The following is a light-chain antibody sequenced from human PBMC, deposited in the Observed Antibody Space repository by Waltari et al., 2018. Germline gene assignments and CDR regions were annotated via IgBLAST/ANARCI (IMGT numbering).Light chain of an antibody. CDR2: GNN. Sequence: QSVLTQPPSMSGAPGQRVTISCTGSSSNIGAGHDVHWYQVFPGTAPKLLIYGNNNRPSGVPDRFSGSKSAPSASLAIGGLQAEDEADYYCQSFDIRLSGGVVFGGGTKVTVL. CDR3: QSFDIRLSGGVV. CDR1: SSNIGAGHD. V-gene: IGLV1-40*01. J-gene: IGLJ3*02.